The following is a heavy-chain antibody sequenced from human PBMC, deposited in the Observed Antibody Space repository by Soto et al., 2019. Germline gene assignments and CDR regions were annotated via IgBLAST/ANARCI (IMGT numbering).Heavy chain of an antibody. J-gene: IGHJ5*01. D-gene: IGHD1-1*01. Sequence: QVQLQESGPGLVKPSETLSLTCTVSGASISGYYWSWIRKSAGKGLEWIGRIYATGTTDYNPSLKSRVMMSVDTSKKQFSLRLRSVTAADTALYYCVRDGTKTLRDWFDSWGQGISVTVSS. V-gene: IGHV4-4*07. CDR2: IYATGTT. CDR3: VRDGTKTLRDWFDS. CDR1: GASISGYY.